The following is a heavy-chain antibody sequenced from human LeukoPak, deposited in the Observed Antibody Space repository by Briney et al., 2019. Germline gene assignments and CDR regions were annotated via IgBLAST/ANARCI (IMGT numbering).Heavy chain of an antibody. J-gene: IGHJ4*02. CDR3: AGGRGWLVNY. D-gene: IGHD6-19*01. V-gene: IGHV3-30*02. CDR1: GFTFSNFG. Sequence: PGGSLRLSCAASGFTFSNFGMHWVRQAPGKGLECGALIRYDGSNEFYADYVKGRFAISRDNSKSTLYLQMNSLRGEDTAVYYWAGGRGWLVNYWGQGTLVAVSS. CDR2: IRYDGSNE.